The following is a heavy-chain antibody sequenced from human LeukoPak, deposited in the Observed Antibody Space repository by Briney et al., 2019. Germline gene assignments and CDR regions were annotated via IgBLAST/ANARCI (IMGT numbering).Heavy chain of an antibody. V-gene: IGHV3-13*01. CDR2: LGSAGDK. CDR3: ARAKRETSTRPWTSGMDV. Sequence: GGSLRLSCAASGFTLSDYDIHWVRQPIGKGLDWVSGLGSAGDKYHAGSERGRFTISREDAENSVYLQMDGLRPEDTAIYYCARAKRETSTRPWTSGMDVWGQGTRVTVSS. CDR1: GFTLSDYD. J-gene: IGHJ6*02. D-gene: IGHD3/OR15-3a*01.